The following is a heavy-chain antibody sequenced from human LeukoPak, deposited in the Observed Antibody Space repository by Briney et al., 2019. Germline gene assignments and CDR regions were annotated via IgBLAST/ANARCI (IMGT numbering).Heavy chain of an antibody. CDR1: GFTFDDYA. D-gene: IGHD4-17*01. J-gene: IGHJ4*02. CDR2: ISWNRGSI. Sequence: GGSLRLSCAASGFTFDDYAMHWVRQAPGRGLAGVSGISWNRGSIGYADSVKGRFTISRDNAKNSLYLQMNSLRAEDTAVCYCRSVTTRDYWGQGTLVTVSS. CDR3: RSVTTRDY. V-gene: IGHV3-9*01.